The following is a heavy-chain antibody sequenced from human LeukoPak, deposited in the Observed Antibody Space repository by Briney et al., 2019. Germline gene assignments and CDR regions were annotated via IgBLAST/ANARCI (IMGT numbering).Heavy chain of an antibody. V-gene: IGHV3-9*03. D-gene: IGHD2-15*01. J-gene: IGHJ4*02. Sequence: GRSLRLSCAASGFTFDNYAMHWVRQAPGKGLEWVSGISWNSGSIGYVDSVKGRFTISRDNAKNSLYPQMDSLRAEDMALYYCAKDVSLGFCSGGSCSVHFDYWGQGTLVTVSS. CDR3: AKDVSLGFCSGGSCSVHFDY. CDR2: ISWNSGSI. CDR1: GFTFDNYA.